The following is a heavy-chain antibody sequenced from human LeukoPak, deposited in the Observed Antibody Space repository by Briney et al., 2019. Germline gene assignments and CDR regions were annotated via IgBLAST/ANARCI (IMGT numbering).Heavy chain of an antibody. J-gene: IGHJ5*02. CDR3: ARAGRYCSSTSCYIWFDP. CDR2: IYYSGST. Sequence: PSETLSLTCTVSGGSISSGDYYWSWIRQPPGKGLEWIGYIYYSGSTYYNPSLKSRVTISVDTSKNQFSLKLSSVTAVDTAVYYCARAGRYCSSTSCYIWFDPWGQGTLVTVSS. D-gene: IGHD2-2*02. CDR1: GGSISSGDYY. V-gene: IGHV4-30-4*01.